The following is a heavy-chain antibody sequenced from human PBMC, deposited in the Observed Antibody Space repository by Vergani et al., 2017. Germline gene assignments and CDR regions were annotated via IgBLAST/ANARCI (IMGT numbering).Heavy chain of an antibody. J-gene: IGHJ4*02. CDR3: AKQYVGTSDC. CDR1: GFTVSSNY. D-gene: IGHD1-26*01. V-gene: IGHV3-66*02. CDR2: IYSGGST. Sequence: EVQLVESGGGLVRPGGSLRLSCAASGFTVSSNYMSWVRQAPGKGLEWVSVIYSGGSTYYADSVKGRFTISRDNSKNTLYLQMNSLRVEDTALYYCAKQYVGTSDCWGQGTLVTVSS.